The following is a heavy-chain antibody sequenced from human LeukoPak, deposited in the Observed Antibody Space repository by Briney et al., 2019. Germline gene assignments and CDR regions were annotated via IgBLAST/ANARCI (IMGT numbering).Heavy chain of an antibody. CDR3: ARDRQQLGN. V-gene: IGHV3-30*02. CDR1: GFTFSSYA. J-gene: IGHJ4*02. CDR2: IRYDGSNE. Sequence: GGSLRLSCAASGFTFSSYAIHWVRQAPGKGLEWVAFIRYDGSNEYYADSVKGRFTISRDNAKNSLYLQMNSLRAEDTAVYYCARDRQQLGNWGQGTLVTVSS. D-gene: IGHD6-13*01.